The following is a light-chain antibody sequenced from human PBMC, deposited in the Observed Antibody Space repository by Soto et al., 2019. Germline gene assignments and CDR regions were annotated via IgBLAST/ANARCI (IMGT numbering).Light chain of an antibody. V-gene: IGKV3-11*01. Sequence: VFTQSTDTLSFTPGERATLSCMASQSISSYLAWYQQKPGQAPRLLIYDASSRATGIPARFSASGSGTDFTLTISDVQPEDFALYYCHQRQSWPPITFAQGTRLEIK. CDR1: QSISSY. CDR2: DAS. J-gene: IGKJ5*01. CDR3: HQRQSWPPIT.